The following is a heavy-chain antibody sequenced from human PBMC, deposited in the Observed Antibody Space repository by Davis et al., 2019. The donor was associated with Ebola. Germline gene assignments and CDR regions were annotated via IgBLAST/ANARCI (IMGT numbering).Heavy chain of an antibody. Sequence: GESLKISCKGSGYSFTSYWIGWVRQMPGKGLEWMGIIYPGDSDSRYSPSFQGQVTISADKSISTAYLQWSSLKASDTATYYCARPHGIFGNEYYFDYWGQGTLVTVSS. CDR1: GYSFTSYW. D-gene: IGHD3-3*01. V-gene: IGHV5-51*01. CDR3: ARPHGIFGNEYYFDY. J-gene: IGHJ4*02. CDR2: IYPGDSDS.